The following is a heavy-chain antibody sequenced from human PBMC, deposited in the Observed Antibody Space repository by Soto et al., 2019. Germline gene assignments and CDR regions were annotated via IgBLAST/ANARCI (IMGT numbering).Heavy chain of an antibody. J-gene: IGHJ4*02. CDR3: ARDKRDLRFLEWSYYFDY. Sequence: GGSLRLSCAASGFPFSSCARHWVRQDPGKGLEWVALISYDGSNKYYADSVKGRFTISRDNSKNTLYLQMNSLRAEDTAVYYCARDKRDLRFLEWSYYFDYWGQGTLVTVSS. V-gene: IGHV3-30-3*01. CDR1: GFPFSSCA. D-gene: IGHD3-3*01. CDR2: ISYDGSNK.